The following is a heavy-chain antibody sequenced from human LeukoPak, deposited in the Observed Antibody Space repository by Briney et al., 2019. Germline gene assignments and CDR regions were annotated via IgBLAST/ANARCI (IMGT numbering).Heavy chain of an antibody. D-gene: IGHD6-6*01. Sequence: SETLSLTCTVSGGSTSSYYWSWIRQPAGKGLEWIGRIYTSGSTNYNPSLKSRVTMSVDTSKNQFSLKLSSVTAADTAVYYCARVRPYSSSADAFDIWGQGTMVTVSS. J-gene: IGHJ3*02. CDR3: ARVRPYSSSADAFDI. CDR1: GGSTSSYY. CDR2: IYTSGST. V-gene: IGHV4-4*07.